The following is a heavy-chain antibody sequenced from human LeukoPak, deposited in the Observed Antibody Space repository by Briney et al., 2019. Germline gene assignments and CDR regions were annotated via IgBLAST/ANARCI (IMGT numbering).Heavy chain of an antibody. D-gene: IGHD5-18*01. J-gene: IGHJ4*02. Sequence: GGSLRLSCAASGFTFSSFWMHWVRQAPGKGLVWVSRINTDGSSTTYADSVRGRFTISRDNSKNTLYLQMNSLRAEDTAVYYCAKTLGYNYGYVENWGQGTLVTVSS. CDR2: INTDGSST. V-gene: IGHV3-74*01. CDR1: GFTFSSFW. CDR3: AKTLGYNYGYVEN.